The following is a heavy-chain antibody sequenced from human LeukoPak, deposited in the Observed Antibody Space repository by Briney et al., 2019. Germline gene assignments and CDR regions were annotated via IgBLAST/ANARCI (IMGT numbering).Heavy chain of an antibody. Sequence: SGPTLVNTQTLTLTCTFSGFSLTTSGVGVGWIRQPPGKALEWLALIYWDDDKRYSPSLRSRLTITKDTSKNQVVLTMTNLDPVDTATYFCARRQRGVHYQFDYWGQGTLVTVSS. D-gene: IGHD3-10*01. V-gene: IGHV2-5*02. CDR1: GFSLTTSGVG. CDR2: IYWDDDK. J-gene: IGHJ4*02. CDR3: ARRQRGVHYQFDY.